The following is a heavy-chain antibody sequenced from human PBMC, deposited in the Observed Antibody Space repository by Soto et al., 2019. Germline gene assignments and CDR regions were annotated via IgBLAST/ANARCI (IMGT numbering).Heavy chain of an antibody. Sequence: PGGSLRLSCAASGFTFSSYGMHWVRQAPGKGLEWVAVISYDGSNKYYADSVKGRFTISRDNSKNTLYLQMNSLRAEDTAVYYCAKESGIIAVADNWFDPWGQGTLVTVSS. CDR2: ISYDGSNK. D-gene: IGHD6-19*01. J-gene: IGHJ5*02. CDR3: AKESGIIAVADNWFDP. CDR1: GFTFSSYG. V-gene: IGHV3-30*18.